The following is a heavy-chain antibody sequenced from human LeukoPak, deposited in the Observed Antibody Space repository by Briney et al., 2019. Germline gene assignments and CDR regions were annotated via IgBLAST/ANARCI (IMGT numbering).Heavy chain of an antibody. CDR3: ARRAGIYSHPYDY. J-gene: IGHJ4*02. Sequence: GGSLRLSCAASGFTFSSYGMSWVRQAPGKGLEWVSFIYSDGSTYYADSVRGRFTISRDNSKNTVYLQMNSLRAEDTAVYYCARRAGIYSHPYDYWGQGTLVTVSS. D-gene: IGHD1-14*01. V-gene: IGHV3-53*01. CDR1: GFTFSSYG. CDR2: IYSDGST.